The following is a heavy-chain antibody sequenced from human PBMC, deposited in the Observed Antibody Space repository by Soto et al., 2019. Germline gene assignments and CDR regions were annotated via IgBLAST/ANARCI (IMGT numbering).Heavy chain of an antibody. V-gene: IGHV3-15*01. D-gene: IGHD2-2*01. CDR2: IKSKTDGGTT. J-gene: IGHJ5*02. CDR3: TTGAIVVVPAAINWFDP. CDR1: GFTFSNAW. Sequence: GGSLRLSCAASGFTFSNAWMSWVRQAPGKGLEWVGRIKSKTDGGTTDYAAPVKGRFTISRDDSKNTLYLQMNSLKTEDTAVYYCTTGAIVVVPAAINWFDPWGQGTLVTVSS.